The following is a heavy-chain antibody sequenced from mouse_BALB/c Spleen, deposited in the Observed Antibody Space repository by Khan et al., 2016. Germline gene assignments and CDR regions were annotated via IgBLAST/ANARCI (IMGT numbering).Heavy chain of an antibody. Sequence: QVQLQQSGAELAKPGASVKMSCKASAYTFTSYWMHWVKQRPGQGLEWIGYINPSTGYTEYNQKFKDKATLTADKSSSTAYMQLSSLTSEDSAVYYCASYYYGSSYFDYWGQGTTLTVSS. CDR1: AYTFTSYW. V-gene: IGHV1-7*01. CDR3: ASYYYGSSYFDY. J-gene: IGHJ2*01. D-gene: IGHD1-1*01. CDR2: INPSTGYT.